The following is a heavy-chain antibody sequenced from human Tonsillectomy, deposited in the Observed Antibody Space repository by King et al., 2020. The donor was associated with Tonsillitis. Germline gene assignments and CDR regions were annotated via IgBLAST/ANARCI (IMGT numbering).Heavy chain of an antibody. CDR1: GYVFTSYG. J-gene: IGHJ3*01. D-gene: IGHD3-10*01. CDR2: ISGYNGDT. CDR3: ARDPRGRFGSGDESFDV. Sequence: QLVQSGAEVKKPGASVKISCKASGYVFTSYGISWVRQAPGQGLEWMAWISGYNGDTNYGQKFQGRVTMTTDTSTTTAFMELRSLTSDDSAVYYCARDPRGRFGSGDESFDVWGQGTMVTVSS. V-gene: IGHV1-18*01.